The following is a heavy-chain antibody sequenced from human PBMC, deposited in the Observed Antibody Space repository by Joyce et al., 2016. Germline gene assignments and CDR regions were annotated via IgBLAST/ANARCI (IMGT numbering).Heavy chain of an antibody. D-gene: IGHD1-1*01. Sequence: QFQLVESGGRVVQPGRSLRLSCRASGFTFHSFAMHWVRQGPGKGLEWVAVICHDAERQFYGESSKGRFTISRDNYKNTLDLQMNSLRVEDTAVYYCAKGALADQLLPPADLWGQGTLVTVSS. CDR2: ICHDAERQ. CDR3: AKGALADQLLPPADL. CDR1: GFTFHSFA. V-gene: IGHV3-33*06. J-gene: IGHJ1*01.